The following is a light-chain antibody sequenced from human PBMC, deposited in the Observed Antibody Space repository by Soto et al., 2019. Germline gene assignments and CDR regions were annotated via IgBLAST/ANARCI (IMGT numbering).Light chain of an antibody. CDR1: SSDVGTYKY. CDR2: DVN. J-gene: IGLJ1*01. CDR3: CSYAGSYTLV. V-gene: IGLV2-11*01. Sequence: QSVLTQPRSVSGSPGQSVTISCTGTSSDVGTYKYVSWFQQHPGKAPKLMIYDVNKRPSGVPDRFSGSKSGNTASLTISGLQAEDETDYYCCSYAGSYTLVFGTGTKLTVL.